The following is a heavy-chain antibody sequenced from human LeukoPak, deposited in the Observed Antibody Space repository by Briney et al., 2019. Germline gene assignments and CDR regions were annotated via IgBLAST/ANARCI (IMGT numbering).Heavy chain of an antibody. D-gene: IGHD6-13*01. J-gene: IGHJ5*02. CDR2: ISYDGSNK. CDR1: GFTFSSYA. Sequence: GGSLRLSCAASGFTFSSYAMHWVRQAPGKGLEWVAVISYDGSNKYYADSVKGRFTISRDNSKNTLYLQMNSLRAEDTAVYYCARDPAAAGKRNWFDPWGQGTLVTVSS. CDR3: ARDPAAAGKRNWFDP. V-gene: IGHV3-30-3*01.